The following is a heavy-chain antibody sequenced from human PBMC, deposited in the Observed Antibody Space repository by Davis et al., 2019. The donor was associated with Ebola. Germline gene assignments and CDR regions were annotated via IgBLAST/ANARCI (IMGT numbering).Heavy chain of an antibody. D-gene: IGHD6-13*01. V-gene: IGHV1-8*01. CDR3: ARDIGSSAFDY. J-gene: IGHJ4*02. CDR1: GYTFTSYD. CDR2: MNPNSGNT. Sequence: ASVKVSCKASGYTFTSYDINWVRQATGQGLEWMGWMNPNSGNTGYAQKFQGRVNMTRNTSISTAYMELSRLRSDDTAVYYCARDIGSSAFDYLGQGTLVTVSS.